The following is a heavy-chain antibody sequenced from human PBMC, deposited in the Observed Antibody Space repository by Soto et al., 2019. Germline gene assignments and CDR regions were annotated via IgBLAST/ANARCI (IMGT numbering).Heavy chain of an antibody. J-gene: IGHJ6*02. CDR3: ARRPIFVVVPAAMGGCGGDYYYYGMDV. CDR2: IDPSDSYT. V-gene: IGHV5-10-1*01. Sequence: PGESLKISCKGSGYSFTSYWISWVRQMPGKGLEWMGRIDPSDSYTNYSPSFQGHVTISADKSISTAYLQWSSLKASDTAMYYCARRPIFVVVPAAMGGCGGDYYYYGMDVWGQGTTVTVSS. D-gene: IGHD2-2*01. CDR1: GYSFTSYW.